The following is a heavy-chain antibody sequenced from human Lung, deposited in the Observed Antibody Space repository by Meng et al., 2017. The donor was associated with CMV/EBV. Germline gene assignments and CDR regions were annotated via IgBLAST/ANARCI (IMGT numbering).Heavy chain of an antibody. CDR3: ARDPLWFGVNYYYGMAV. Sequence: SXKISXAASGFTFSSYEMNWVRQAPGKGLEWVSYISSSGSTIYYADSVKGRFTISRDNAKNSLYLQMNSLRAEDTAVYYCARDPLWFGVNYYYGMAVWGQGTTVTVSS. V-gene: IGHV3-48*03. CDR2: ISSSGSTI. CDR1: GFTFSSYE. D-gene: IGHD3-10*01. J-gene: IGHJ6*02.